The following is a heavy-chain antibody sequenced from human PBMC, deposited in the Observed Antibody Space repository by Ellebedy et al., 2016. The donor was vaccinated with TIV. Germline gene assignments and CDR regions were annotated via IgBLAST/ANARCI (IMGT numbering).Heavy chain of an antibody. D-gene: IGHD3-3*01. CDR2: MYYSGST. V-gene: IGHV4-39*07. J-gene: IGHJ4*02. CDR3: AKGPTVFGVVPAYFDY. CDR1: GDSISSSSYY. Sequence: MPSETLSLTCTVSGDSISSSSYYWGWIRQPPGKGLEWIGNMYYSGSTYYNPSLKIRVTISIDTSQNQFSLRLRSVTAADTAVYYRAKGPTVFGVVPAYFDYWGQGTLVTVSS.